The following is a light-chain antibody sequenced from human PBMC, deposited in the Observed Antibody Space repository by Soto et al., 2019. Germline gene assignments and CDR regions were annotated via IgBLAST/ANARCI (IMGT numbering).Light chain of an antibody. CDR2: DTN. V-gene: IGLV2-14*03. J-gene: IGLJ1*01. Sequence: QSALTQPASVSGYPGQSITISCTGTNSDVGAYIYVSWYQQHPGKAPKLMVYDTNNRPSGVSNRFSGSKSANTASLTISGLQADDEADYYCVSFTTKSSYVFGTGTKVTVL. CDR1: NSDVGAYIY. CDR3: VSFTTKSSYV.